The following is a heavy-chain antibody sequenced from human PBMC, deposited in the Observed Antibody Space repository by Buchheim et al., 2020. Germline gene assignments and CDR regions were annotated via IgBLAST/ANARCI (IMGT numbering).Heavy chain of an antibody. Sequence: QLQLQESGPGLVKSSETLSLTCTVSGASISSSSYYWGWIRQPPGKGLEWIGSIYYSGSTHYNSSLKSRVTISVDTSKNQYSLKLCSVTAAETAVYYCATIEFGGHCSGTSCYNYNWLDPWGQGTL. J-gene: IGHJ5*01. V-gene: IGHV4-39*01. D-gene: IGHD2-2*02. CDR2: IYYSGST. CDR3: ATIEFGGHCSGTSCYNYNWLDP. CDR1: GASISSSSYY.